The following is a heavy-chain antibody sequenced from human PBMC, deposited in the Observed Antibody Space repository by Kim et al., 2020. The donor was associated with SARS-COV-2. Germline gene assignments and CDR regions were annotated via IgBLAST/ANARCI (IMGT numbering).Heavy chain of an antibody. CDR1: GFTFSSYE. D-gene: IGHD3-10*01. V-gene: IGHV3-48*03. J-gene: IGHJ6*02. Sequence: GGSLRLSCAASGFTFSSYEMNWVRQAPGKGLEWVSYISSSGSTIYYADSVKGRFTISRDNAKNSLYLQMNSLRAEDTAVYYCARDSSYYGSGSYTYYYYYGMDVWGQGTTVTVSS. CDR3: ARDSSYYGSGSYTYYYYYGMDV. CDR2: ISSSGSTI.